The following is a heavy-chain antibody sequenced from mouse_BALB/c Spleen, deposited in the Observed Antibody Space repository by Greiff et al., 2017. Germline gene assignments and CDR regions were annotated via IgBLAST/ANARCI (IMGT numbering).Heavy chain of an antibody. CDR2: IWAGGST. Sequence: VKLVESGPGLVAPSQSLSITCTVSGFSLTSYGVHWVRQPPGKGLEWLGVIWAGGSTNYNSALMSRLSISKDNSKSQVFLKMNSLQTDDTAMYYCARGWLHAMDYWGQGTSVTVSS. CDR3: ARGWLHAMDY. D-gene: IGHD2-2*01. V-gene: IGHV2-9*02. CDR1: GFSLTSYG. J-gene: IGHJ4*01.